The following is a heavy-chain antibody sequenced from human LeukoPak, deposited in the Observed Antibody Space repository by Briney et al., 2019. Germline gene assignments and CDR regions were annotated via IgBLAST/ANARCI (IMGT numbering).Heavy chain of an antibody. V-gene: IGHV1-18*01. CDR2: ISAYNGNT. CDR3: ARDTYYDSSGYFDAFDI. CDR1: GFTFTSYG. D-gene: IGHD3-22*01. J-gene: IGHJ3*02. Sequence: ASVKVSCKASGFTFTSYGISWVRQAPGQGLEWMGWISAYNGNTNYAQKLQGRATMTTDTSTSTAYMELRSLRSDDTAVYYCARDTYYDSSGYFDAFDIWGQGTMVTVSS.